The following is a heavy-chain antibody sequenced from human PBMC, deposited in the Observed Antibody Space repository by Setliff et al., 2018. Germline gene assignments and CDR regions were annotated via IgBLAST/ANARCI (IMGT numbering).Heavy chain of an antibody. CDR3: ARMSGFQYMDV. CDR2: IYYRGIN. J-gene: IGHJ6*03. D-gene: IGHD3-3*01. Sequence: PSETLSLTCTVSGASISSTYYWGWVRQSPEKGLEWIGSIYYRGINFSNPSLKSRVTISLDTSKNQFSLSLSSVTAADTAVYYCARMSGFQYMDVWGKGTTVTVSS. CDR1: GASISSTYY. V-gene: IGHV4-39*07.